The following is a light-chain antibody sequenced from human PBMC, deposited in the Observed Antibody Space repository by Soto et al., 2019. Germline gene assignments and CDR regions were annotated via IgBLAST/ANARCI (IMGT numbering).Light chain of an antibody. CDR1: QSVSSY. Sequence: EIVLTQSPATLSLSRGEIATLSWRASQSVSSYLAWYQQKPGQAPRLLIYDASNRATGIPARFSGSGSGTDFTLTISSLEPEDFAVYYCQQRSNWPPITFGQGTRLEVK. V-gene: IGKV3-11*01. CDR2: DAS. J-gene: IGKJ5*01. CDR3: QQRSNWPPIT.